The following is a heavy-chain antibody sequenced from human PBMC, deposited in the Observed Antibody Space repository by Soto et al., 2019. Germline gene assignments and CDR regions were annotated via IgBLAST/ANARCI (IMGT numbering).Heavy chain of an antibody. V-gene: IGHV4-59*08. Sequence: QVQLQESGPGLVKPSETLSLTCTVSGGSISSYYWSWIRQPPGKGLEWIGYIYYSGSTNYNPSLRSRVTTSVDTSKNQFSLKLSSVTAAYTAVYYCARRYSSSFDYWGQGTLVTVSS. CDR1: GGSISSYY. CDR3: ARRYSSSFDY. CDR2: IYYSGST. D-gene: IGHD6-13*01. J-gene: IGHJ4*02.